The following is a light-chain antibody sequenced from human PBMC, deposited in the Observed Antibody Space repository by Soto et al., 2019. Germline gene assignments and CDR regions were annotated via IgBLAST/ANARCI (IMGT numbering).Light chain of an antibody. CDR3: QQYNSYSYT. CDR2: QAS. V-gene: IGKV1-5*03. J-gene: IGKJ2*01. Sequence: DIQMTQSPSTLSASVGDRVTITCRASQSIGGWLAWYQQKPGKAPKLLIYQASNLESGVPSRFSGSGSGTEFTLTISSLQPDDFATYYCQQYNSYSYTFGQGTKLEIK. CDR1: QSIGGW.